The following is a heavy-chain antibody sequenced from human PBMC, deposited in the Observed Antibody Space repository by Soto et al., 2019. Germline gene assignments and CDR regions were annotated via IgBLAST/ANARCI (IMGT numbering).Heavy chain of an antibody. CDR2: IIPLFRKT. Sequence: QVQLVQSGAEVKRPGSSVKVSCKASGDMFRNSAFTWVRQAPGQGLAWMGVIIPLFRKTDVAQKFQGRVNLTADESTSSLYMEVSSLTSKDTAVYYCARARLSNGDPNIYFFYGLDVWGQGTTITVSS. V-gene: IGHV1-69*01. CDR1: GDMFRNSA. CDR3: ARARLSNGDPNIYFFYGLDV. D-gene: IGHD3-10*01. J-gene: IGHJ6*02.